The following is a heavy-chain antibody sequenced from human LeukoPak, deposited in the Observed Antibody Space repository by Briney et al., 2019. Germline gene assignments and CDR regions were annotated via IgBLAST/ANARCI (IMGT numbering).Heavy chain of an antibody. CDR1: GFTFRSYW. V-gene: IGHV3-7*01. Sequence: PGGSLRLSCAASGFTFRSYWMSWVRQAPGKGLEWVANIKQGGSEKYYVDSVKGRFTISRDNAKNSLYLQMNSLRAEDTAVYYCARLRYYDSSGYPSPYYFDYWGQGTLVTVSS. CDR3: ARLRYYDSSGYPSPYYFDY. J-gene: IGHJ4*02. CDR2: IKQGGSEK. D-gene: IGHD3-22*01.